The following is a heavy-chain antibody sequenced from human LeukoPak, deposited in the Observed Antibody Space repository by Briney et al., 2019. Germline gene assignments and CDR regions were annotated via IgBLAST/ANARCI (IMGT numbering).Heavy chain of an antibody. J-gene: IGHJ4*02. CDR1: GYTFIVYY. V-gene: IGHV1-2*02. D-gene: IGHD1-1*01. CDR3: ARADWSMLDY. CDR2: INPNSGDT. Sequence: ASVKVSCKASGYTFIVYYMHWVRQAPGQGLEWMGWINPNSGDTNFAQKFQGRVTMTSDTSISTVYMELSRLTSDDTAVYYCARADWSMLDYWGQGTLVTVSS.